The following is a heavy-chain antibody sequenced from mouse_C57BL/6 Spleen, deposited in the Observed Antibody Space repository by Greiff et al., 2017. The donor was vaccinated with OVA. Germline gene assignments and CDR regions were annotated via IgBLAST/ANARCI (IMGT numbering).Heavy chain of an antibody. Sequence: VKLVESGPGLVQPSQSLSITCTVSGFSLTSYGVHWVRQSPGKGLEWLGVIWRGGSTDYNAAFMSRLSITKDNSKSQVFFKMNSLQADDTAIYYCALLYYGSSYGYAMDYWGQGTSVTVSS. J-gene: IGHJ4*01. CDR1: GFSLTSYG. CDR2: IWRGGST. D-gene: IGHD1-1*01. CDR3: ALLYYGSSYGYAMDY. V-gene: IGHV2-5*01.